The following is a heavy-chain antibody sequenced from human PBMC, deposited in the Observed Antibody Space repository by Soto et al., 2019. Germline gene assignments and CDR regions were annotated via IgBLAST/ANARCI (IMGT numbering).Heavy chain of an antibody. Sequence: QVQLVESGGGVVQPGRSLRLSCAASGFTFSSYSMHWVRQAPGKGLEWVALIWNDGSNKYYSDSVMGRFTISRDNSKNTLDLQRNSLRVEATAVYYCARAMGYSGGHGFDYWGKGTLFIVSS. CDR3: ARAMGYSGGHGFDY. CDR1: GFTFSSYS. V-gene: IGHV3-33*01. J-gene: IGHJ4*02. CDR2: IWNDGSNK. D-gene: IGHD6-19*01.